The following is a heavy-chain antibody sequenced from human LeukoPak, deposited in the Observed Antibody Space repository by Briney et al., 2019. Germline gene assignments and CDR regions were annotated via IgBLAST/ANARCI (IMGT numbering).Heavy chain of an antibody. CDR2: ISAYNGNT. D-gene: IGHD2-15*01. J-gene: IGHJ5*02. CDR3: ARDGAIIGYCSGGSCYSDNWFDP. V-gene: IGHV1-18*01. Sequence: SVKVSCKASGYTFTSYGISWVRQAPGQGLEWMGWISAYNGNTNYAQKLQGRVTMTTDTSTSTAYMELRSLRSDDTAVYYCARDGAIIGYCSGGSCYSDNWFDPWGQGTLVTVSS. CDR1: GYTFTSYG.